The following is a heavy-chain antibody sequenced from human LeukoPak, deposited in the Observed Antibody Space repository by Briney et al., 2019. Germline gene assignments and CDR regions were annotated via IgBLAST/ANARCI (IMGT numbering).Heavy chain of an antibody. CDR2: IRYDGSNK. J-gene: IGHJ6*03. V-gene: IGHV3-30*02. D-gene: IGHD3-22*01. Sequence: GGSLRLSCAASGFTFSSYGMHWVRQAPGKGLEWVGFIRYDGSNKYYADSVKGRFTISRDNSKNTLYLQMNSLRAEDTAVYYCAKASSGYKLYFYYYMDVWGKGIAVTVSS. CDR3: AKASSGYKLYFYYYMDV. CDR1: GFTFSSYG.